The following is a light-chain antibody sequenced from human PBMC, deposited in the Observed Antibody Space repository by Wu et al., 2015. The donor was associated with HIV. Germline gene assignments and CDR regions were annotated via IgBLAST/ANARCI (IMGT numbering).Light chain of an antibody. CDR3: QQYGSSPPYT. J-gene: IGKJ2*01. Sequence: ETVMTQSPATLSVSPGERATLSCRASESINSKLAWYQKKPGQAPRLLIYGASSRATGIPDRFSGSGSGTDFTLTISRLEPEDFAVYYCQQYGSSPPYTFGQGTKLEIK. CDR1: ESINSK. CDR2: GAS. V-gene: IGKV3-20*01.